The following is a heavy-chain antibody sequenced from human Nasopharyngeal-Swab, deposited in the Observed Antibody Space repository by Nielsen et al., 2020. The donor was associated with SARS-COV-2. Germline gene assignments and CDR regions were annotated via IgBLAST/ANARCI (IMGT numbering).Heavy chain of an antibody. J-gene: IGHJ4*02. Sequence: GGSLRLSCAASGFTFSSSGMDWVRQAPGKGLEWVAVISYDGSNEYYGDSVKGRFTISRDNAKNSLYLQMNSLRAEDTALYYCAKGARFGELLPDYFDYWGQGTLVTVSS. V-gene: IGHV3-30*18. CDR2: ISYDGSNE. D-gene: IGHD3-10*01. CDR1: GFTFSSSG. CDR3: AKGARFGELLPDYFDY.